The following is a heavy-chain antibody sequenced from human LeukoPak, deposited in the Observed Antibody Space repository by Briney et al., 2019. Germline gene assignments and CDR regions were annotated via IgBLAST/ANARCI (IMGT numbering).Heavy chain of an antibody. CDR2: ISSNGGST. D-gene: IGHD3-3*01. CDR3: ASNKRFLEWLIPMDV. V-gene: IGHV3-64*01. Sequence: PGGSLRLSCAASKFIFSSYAMHWVRQAPGKGLEYVSAISSNGGSTYYANSVKGRFTISRDNSKNTLYLQMGSLRAEDMAVYYCASNKRFLEWLIPMDVWGKGTTVTVSS. CDR1: KFIFSSYA. J-gene: IGHJ6*03.